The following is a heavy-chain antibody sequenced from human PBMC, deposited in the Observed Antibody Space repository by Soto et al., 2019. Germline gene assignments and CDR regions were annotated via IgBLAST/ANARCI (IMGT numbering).Heavy chain of an antibody. Sequence: GGSLRLSCAASGFTFSNAWMSWVRQAPGKGLEWVGRIKSKTDGGTTDYAAPVKGRFTISRDDSKNTLYLQMNSLKTEDTAVYYCTTIGYYYDSSGYSEYFQHWGQGTLVTVSS. CDR2: IKSKTDGGTT. CDR3: TTIGYYYDSSGYSEYFQH. D-gene: IGHD3-22*01. J-gene: IGHJ1*01. V-gene: IGHV3-15*01. CDR1: GFTFSNAW.